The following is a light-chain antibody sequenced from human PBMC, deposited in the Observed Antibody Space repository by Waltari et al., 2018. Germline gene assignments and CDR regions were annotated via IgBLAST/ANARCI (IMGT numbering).Light chain of an antibody. CDR3: MQVTHRPFT. CDR2: KIS. V-gene: IGKV2-30*01. Sequence: QGVLYSGGNVYMHWFRQRESQSPRRLIYKISTRDSAVPDRFRGSGSGINFTLKISRVEPEDVGVYYCMQVTHRPFTFGGGTKVEIK. J-gene: IGKJ4*01. CDR1: QGVLYSGGNVY.